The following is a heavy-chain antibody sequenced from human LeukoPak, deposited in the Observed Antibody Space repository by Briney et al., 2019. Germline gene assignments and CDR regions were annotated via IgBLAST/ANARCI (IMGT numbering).Heavy chain of an antibody. Sequence: SVKVSCKASGGTFSSYAINWVRQAPGQGLEWMGGIIPIFGTANYAQKFQGRVTITTDESTSTAYMGLSSLRSEDTAVYYCTTYDSSGYSRGRAFDIWGQGTMVTVSS. J-gene: IGHJ3*02. CDR2: IIPIFGTA. CDR3: TTYDSSGYSRGRAFDI. V-gene: IGHV1-69*05. CDR1: GGTFSSYA. D-gene: IGHD3-22*01.